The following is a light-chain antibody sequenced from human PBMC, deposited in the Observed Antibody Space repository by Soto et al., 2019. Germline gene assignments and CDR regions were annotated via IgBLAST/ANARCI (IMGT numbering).Light chain of an antibody. J-gene: IGKJ1*01. CDR3: QQYNNWRGT. Sequence: EIVLTQSPGTLSLSPGARATLSCRASQSVSSSYLAWYQQKPGQAPRLLIYGASSRATVIPDRFSGSGSGTEFTLTISSLQSEDFAVYYCQQYNNWRGTFGQGTKVDI. V-gene: IGKV3-20*01. CDR2: GAS. CDR1: QSVSSSY.